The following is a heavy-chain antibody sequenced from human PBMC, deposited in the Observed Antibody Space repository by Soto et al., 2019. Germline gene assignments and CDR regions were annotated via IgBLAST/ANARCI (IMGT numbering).Heavy chain of an antibody. CDR3: ARGSVLNMNWFDP. CDR2: IIPIFGTA. V-gene: IGHV1-69*13. J-gene: IGHJ5*02. D-gene: IGHD2-8*01. CDR1: GGTFSSYA. Sequence: SVKVSCKASGGTFSSYAISWVRQAPGQGLEWMGGIIPIFGTANYAQKFQGRVTITADESTSTAYMELSSLRSEDTAVYYCARGSVLNMNWFDPWGQGTLVTVSS.